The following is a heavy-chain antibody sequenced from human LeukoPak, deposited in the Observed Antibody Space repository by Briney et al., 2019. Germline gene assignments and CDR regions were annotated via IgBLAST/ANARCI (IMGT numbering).Heavy chain of an antibody. J-gene: IGHJ4*02. CDR2: INPSGGST. CDR1: GYTFTSYY. V-gene: IGHV1-46*01. D-gene: IGHD3-9*01. CDR3: ARCWREPDYDILTGYYYYFDY. Sequence: ASVKVSCKASGYTFTSYYMHWVRQAPGQGLEWMGIINPSGGSTSYAQKFQGRVTITADKSTSTAYMELSSLRSEDTAVYYCARCWREPDYDILTGYYYYFDYWGQGTLVTVSS.